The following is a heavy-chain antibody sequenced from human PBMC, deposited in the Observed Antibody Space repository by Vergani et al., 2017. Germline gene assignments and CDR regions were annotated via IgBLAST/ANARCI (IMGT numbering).Heavy chain of an antibody. CDR3: ARAEYDFWIS. CDR1: GGSLSSSSYY. D-gene: IGHD3-3*01. CDR2: IYYSGSN. V-gene: IGHV4-39*07. J-gene: IGHJ3*01. Sequence: QLQLQESGPGLVKPSETLSLTCTVSGGSLSSSSYYWGWIRQHPGKGLEWIGSIYYSGSNYYNPSLKSRVTISVDTSKNQFSLKLSSVTAADTAVYYGARAEYDFWISWGQGTMVTVSS.